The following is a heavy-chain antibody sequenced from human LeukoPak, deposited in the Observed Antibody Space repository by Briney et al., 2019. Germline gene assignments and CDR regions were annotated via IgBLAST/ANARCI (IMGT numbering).Heavy chain of an antibody. V-gene: IGHV3-7*04. D-gene: IGHD1-26*01. CDR1: GFTFISYW. CDR3: ARAVGATHFDY. CDR2: IKQDGTEK. J-gene: IGHJ4*02. Sequence: PGGSLRLSCAASGFTFISYWMSWVRHALGKGLEWVANIKQDGTEKYYEDSVNGRFTISRDNAKNSLYLQMSSLRAEDTAVYYCARAVGATHFDYWGQGTQVTVSS.